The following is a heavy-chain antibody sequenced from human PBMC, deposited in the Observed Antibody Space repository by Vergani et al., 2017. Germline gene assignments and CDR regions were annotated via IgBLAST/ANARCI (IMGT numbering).Heavy chain of an antibody. CDR3: ARLYGRDSSGSKYVDY. Sequence: EVQLVPSGAEVKKPGESLKISCQISGYSFTNYWIGWVRQMPGKGLECMGIIHPADPDTRYSPSFQGQVTISVDKSLSTAYLQRSSLRASDSAMYYCARLYGRDSSGSKYVDYWGQGTLVTVSS. V-gene: IGHV5-51*01. CDR1: GYSFTNYW. J-gene: IGHJ4*02. CDR2: IHPADPDT. D-gene: IGHD3-22*01.